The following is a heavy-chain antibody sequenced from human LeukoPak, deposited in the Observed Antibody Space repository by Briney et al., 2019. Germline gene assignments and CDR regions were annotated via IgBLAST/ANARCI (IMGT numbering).Heavy chain of an antibody. D-gene: IGHD2-2*01. Sequence: GESLKISCKGSGYNFTSYWIGWVRQMPGQGLEWMGIIYPGDSDSRYSPSFQGQVIVSVDKSISTAYLQWGSLKASDTAMYYCAKTYCGSTSCPFDYWGQGTLVTVSS. CDR2: IYPGDSDS. CDR3: AKTYCGSTSCPFDY. V-gene: IGHV5-51*01. CDR1: GYNFTSYW. J-gene: IGHJ4*02.